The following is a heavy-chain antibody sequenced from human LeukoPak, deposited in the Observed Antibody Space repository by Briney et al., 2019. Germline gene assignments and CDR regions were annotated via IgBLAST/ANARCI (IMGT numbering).Heavy chain of an antibody. Sequence: PGGSLRLSCAATGFTFSSYWMSWVRQAPGKGLEWVANIKQDGSEKYYVDSVKGRFTISRDNSKNTLYLQMNSLRAEDTAVYYCARANGDYILDYWGQGTLVTVSS. V-gene: IGHV3-7*01. CDR1: GFTFSSYW. CDR3: ARANGDYILDY. D-gene: IGHD4-17*01. CDR2: IKQDGSEK. J-gene: IGHJ4*02.